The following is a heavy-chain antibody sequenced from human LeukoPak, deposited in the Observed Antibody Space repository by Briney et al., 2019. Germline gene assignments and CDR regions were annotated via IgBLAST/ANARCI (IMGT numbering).Heavy chain of an antibody. J-gene: IGHJ5*02. Sequence: PGGSLRLSCAASGFTFSSYGMHWVRQAPGKGLEWVAFIRYDGSNKYYGDSVKGRFTISRDNSKNTLYLQMNSLRAEDTAVYYCAEGYYGDLTNNWFDPWGQGTLVTVSS. D-gene: IGHD4-17*01. CDR2: IRYDGSNK. V-gene: IGHV3-30*02. CDR1: GFTFSSYG. CDR3: AEGYYGDLTNNWFDP.